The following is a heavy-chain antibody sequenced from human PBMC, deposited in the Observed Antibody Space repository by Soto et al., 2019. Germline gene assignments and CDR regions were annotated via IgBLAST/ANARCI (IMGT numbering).Heavy chain of an antibody. Sequence: GGSLRLSCTASGFTFGDYDMSWVRQAPGKGLEWVGFIRSKAYGGTKEYAASVKGRFTISRDDSKSIAYLQMNILKTEDTAVYYCTIIGPYYNILTGYYVFDYWGQGTLVTVSS. D-gene: IGHD3-9*01. J-gene: IGHJ4*02. CDR3: TIIGPYYNILTGYYVFDY. CDR1: GFTFGDYD. V-gene: IGHV3-49*04. CDR2: IRSKAYGGTK.